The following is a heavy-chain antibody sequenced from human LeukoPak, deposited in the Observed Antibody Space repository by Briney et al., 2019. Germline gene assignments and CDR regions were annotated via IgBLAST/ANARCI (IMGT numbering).Heavy chain of an antibody. CDR2: INSNSGGT. CDR1: RYTFTGYY. CDR3: ARGELTTVTYHDAFDI. Sequence: ASVKVSCKASRYTFTGYYMHWVRQAPGQGLEWMGWINSNSGGTNYAQKFQGRVTMTRDTSISTAYMELSRLRSDDTAVYYCARGELTTVTYHDAFDIWGQGTMVTVSS. J-gene: IGHJ3*02. V-gene: IGHV1-2*02. D-gene: IGHD4-17*01.